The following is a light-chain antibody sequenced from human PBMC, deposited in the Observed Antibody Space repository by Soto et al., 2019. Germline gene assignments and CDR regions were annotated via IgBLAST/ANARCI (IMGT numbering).Light chain of an antibody. CDR3: QQYFSSPWA. Sequence: EIVLTQSPGTLSLSPGEAATLSCRASQSVSSNYLAWYQQKPGQAPRLLIYGASSRLTGIPDRFSGSGSGTDFTLTISGLEPEDFAVYYCQQYFSSPWAFGQGTKVDI. CDR1: QSVSSNY. V-gene: IGKV3-20*01. J-gene: IGKJ1*01. CDR2: GAS.